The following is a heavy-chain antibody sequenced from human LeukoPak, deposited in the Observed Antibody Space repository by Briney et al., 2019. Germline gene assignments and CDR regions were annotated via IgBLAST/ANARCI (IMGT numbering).Heavy chain of an antibody. CDR2: IYGSGST. CDR3: ARNTLTGTDSFDY. D-gene: IGHD1-20*01. CDR1: GASISYYY. J-gene: IGHJ4*02. V-gene: IGHV4-4*07. Sequence: SETLSITCTVSGASISYYYWSWIRQPAGKGLEWIGRIYGSGSTNYNPSLKSRVTISVNESKNQFSLKLTSVTAADTAVYYCARNTLTGTDSFDYWGQGTLVTVSS.